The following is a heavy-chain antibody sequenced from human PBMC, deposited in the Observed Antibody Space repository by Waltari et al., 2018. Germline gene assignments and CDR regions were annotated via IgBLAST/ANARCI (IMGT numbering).Heavy chain of an antibody. D-gene: IGHD6-19*01. V-gene: IGHV3-7*01. CDR1: GSTFNYDW. J-gene: IGHJ4*02. Sequence: EVQLVESGGGLVQPGWSLRLCCAASGSTFNYDWMSWGRQAPGKGLEWVAKINQDGSDKSYVDSVKGRFTISRDNAEKSLYLQMSSLRAEDTAVYYCARENGWSFDNWGQGTLVTVSS. CDR3: ARENGWSFDN. CDR2: INQDGSDK.